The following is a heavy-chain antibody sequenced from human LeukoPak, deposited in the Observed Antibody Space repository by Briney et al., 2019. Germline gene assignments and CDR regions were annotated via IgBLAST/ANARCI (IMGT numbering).Heavy chain of an antibody. Sequence: SVKVSFKASGGTFISYAISWVRQAPGQGLEWMGGIIPIFGTANYAQKFQGRVTITADESTSTAYMELSSLRSEDTAVYYCARGTDYGEYYFDYWGQGTLVTVSS. D-gene: IGHD4-17*01. CDR3: ARGTDYGEYYFDY. J-gene: IGHJ4*02. CDR1: GGTFISYA. CDR2: IIPIFGTA. V-gene: IGHV1-69*13.